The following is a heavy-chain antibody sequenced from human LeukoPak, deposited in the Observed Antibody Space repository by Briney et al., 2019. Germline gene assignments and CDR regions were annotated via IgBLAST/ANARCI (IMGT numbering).Heavy chain of an antibody. J-gene: IGHJ5*02. CDR1: GFTYSSYA. CDR2: ISGSGGST. Sequence: GGSLRLSCAASGFTYSSYAMSWVRQAPGKGLEWVSAISGSGGSTYYADSVKGRFTISRDNSKNTLYLQMNSLRAEDTAVYYCAKGTIRVPSTWFDPWGQGTLVTVSS. CDR3: AKGTIRVPSTWFDP. V-gene: IGHV3-23*01. D-gene: IGHD3-3*01.